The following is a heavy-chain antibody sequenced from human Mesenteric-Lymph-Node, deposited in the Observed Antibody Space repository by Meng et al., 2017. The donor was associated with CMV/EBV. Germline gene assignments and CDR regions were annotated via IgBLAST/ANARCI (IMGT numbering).Heavy chain of an antibody. V-gene: IGHV3-23*01. CDR2: ISGSGGST. J-gene: IGHJ4*02. D-gene: IGHD1-26*01. Sequence: GESLKISCAASGFTVSSNHMSWVRQAPGKGLEWVSAISGSGGSTYYADSVKGRFTISRDNSKNTLYLQMNSLRAEDTAVYYCAKDYSGSYYETDYWGQGTLVTVSS. CDR3: AKDYSGSYYETDY. CDR1: GFTVSSNH.